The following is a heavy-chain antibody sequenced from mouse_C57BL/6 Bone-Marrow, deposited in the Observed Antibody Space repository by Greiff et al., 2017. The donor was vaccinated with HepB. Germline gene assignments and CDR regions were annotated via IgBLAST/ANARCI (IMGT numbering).Heavy chain of an antibody. D-gene: IGHD1-1*01. CDR3: ARAPLTTVVVDWYFDV. CDR1: GYTFTSYW. J-gene: IGHJ1*03. V-gene: IGHV1-72*01. CDR2: IDPNSGGT. Sequence: QVQLQQPGAELVKPGASVKLSCKASGYTFTSYWMHWVKQRPGRGLEWIGRIDPNSGGTKYNEKFKSKATLTVDKPSSTAYMQLSSLTSEDSAVYYCARAPLTTVVVDWYFDVWGTGTTVTVSS.